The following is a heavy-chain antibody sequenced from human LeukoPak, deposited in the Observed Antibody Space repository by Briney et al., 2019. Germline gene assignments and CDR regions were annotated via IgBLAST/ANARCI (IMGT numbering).Heavy chain of an antibody. J-gene: IGHJ4*02. CDR3: AKAPVTTCSGAYCYPFDY. V-gene: IGHV3-30*04. D-gene: IGHD2-15*01. CDR2: ISYDGSTK. Sequence: GRSLRLSCAASGFTFSSYAIHWVRQAPGKGLEWVALISYDGSTKYSTDSVKGRFTISRDSSKNTLYLQMNSLRAGDAAVYYCAKAPVTTCSGAYCYPFDYWSQGTLVTVSS. CDR1: GFTFSSYA.